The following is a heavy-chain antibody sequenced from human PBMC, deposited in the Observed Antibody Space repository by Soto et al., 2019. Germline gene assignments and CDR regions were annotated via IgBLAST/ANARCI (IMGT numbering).Heavy chain of an antibody. Sequence: GGSLRLSCAASGFTFSSYAMHWVRQAPGKGLEWVAVISYDGSNKNYADYVKGRFTISRDNSKNTLFLQMNSLRAEDTAVYYCARDRTDSSGWYSVWGQGTTVTVSS. CDR2: ISYDGSNK. CDR3: ARDRTDSSGWYSV. D-gene: IGHD6-19*01. V-gene: IGHV3-30-3*01. CDR1: GFTFSSYA. J-gene: IGHJ6*02.